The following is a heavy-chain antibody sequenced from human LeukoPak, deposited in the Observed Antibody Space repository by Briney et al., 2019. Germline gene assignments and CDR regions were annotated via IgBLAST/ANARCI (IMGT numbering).Heavy chain of an antibody. J-gene: IGHJ3*02. CDR2: IYHSGST. V-gene: IGHV4-38-2*02. Sequence: SETLSLTCTVSGYSISNGYYWGWVRQPPGKGLEWIASIYHSGSTYYNSSLKSRVTISVDTSKNQFSLKLSSVTAADTAIYYCARVLDYYGSGTYAFDIWGQGTTVTVSS. CDR3: ARVLDYYGSGTYAFDI. D-gene: IGHD3-10*01. CDR1: GYSISNGYY.